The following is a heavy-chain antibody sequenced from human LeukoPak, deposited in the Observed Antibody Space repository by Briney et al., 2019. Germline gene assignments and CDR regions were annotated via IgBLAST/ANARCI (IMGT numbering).Heavy chain of an antibody. V-gene: IGHV4-30-4*01. D-gene: IGHD3-10*01. J-gene: IGHJ5*02. CDR3: AGYGSGSYYVNWFDP. CDR1: GGSISSGDYY. Sequence: PSQTLSLTCTVSGGSISSGDYYWSWIRQPPGKGLEWIGYIFYSGSTCNNPSLKSRVNISIDTSKNQFSLNLSSVTVAGTAAYYCAGYGSGSYYVNWFDPWGQGTLVIVSS. CDR2: IFYSGST.